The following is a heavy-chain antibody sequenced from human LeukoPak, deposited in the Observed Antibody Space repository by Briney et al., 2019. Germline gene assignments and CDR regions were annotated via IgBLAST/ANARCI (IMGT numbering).Heavy chain of an antibody. CDR2: INPNSGGT. J-gene: IGHJ5*02. Sequence: GASVKVSCKASGYTFTDYYIHWVRQAPGQGLEWMGWINPNSGGTNYAQSFQGRVTMTRDTSISTAYMELSRLRSDDTAVYYCARDVFAAYSTHHRFDPWGQGTLVTVSS. D-gene: IGHD6-13*01. V-gene: IGHV1-2*02. CDR3: ARDVFAAYSTHHRFDP. CDR1: GYTFTDYY.